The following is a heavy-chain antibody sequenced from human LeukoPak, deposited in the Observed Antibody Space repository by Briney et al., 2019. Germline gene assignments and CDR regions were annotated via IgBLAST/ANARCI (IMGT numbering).Heavy chain of an antibody. D-gene: IGHD5-18*01. V-gene: IGHV4-34*01. CDR2: INHSGST. CDR3: ASRLYSYGAYFDY. Sequence: SETLSLTCVIYGGSFSDYYWSWIRQPPGKGLEWIGEINHSGSTNYNPSLKSRVTISVDTSKNQFSLKLSSVTAADTAVYYCASRLYSYGAYFDYWGQGTLVTVSS. CDR1: GGSFSDYY. J-gene: IGHJ4*02.